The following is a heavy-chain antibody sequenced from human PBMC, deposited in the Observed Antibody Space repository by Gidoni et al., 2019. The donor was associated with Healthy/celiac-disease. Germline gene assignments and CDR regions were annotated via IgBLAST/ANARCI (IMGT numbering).Heavy chain of an antibody. V-gene: IGHV4-59*01. CDR1: GGSISSYY. CDR2: IYYSGST. CDR3: ARARGWFGDRWFDP. Sequence: QVQLQESGPGLVKPSETLSLTCTVPGGSISSYYWSWIRQPPGKGLEWIGYIYYSGSTNYNPSLKSRVTISVDTSKNQFSLKLSSVTAADTAVYYCARARGWFGDRWFDPWGQGTLVTVSS. D-gene: IGHD3-10*01. J-gene: IGHJ5*02.